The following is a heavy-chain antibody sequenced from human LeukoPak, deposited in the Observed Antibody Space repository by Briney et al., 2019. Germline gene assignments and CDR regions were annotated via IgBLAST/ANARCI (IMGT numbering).Heavy chain of an antibody. D-gene: IGHD3-3*01. Sequence: GGSLRLSCAASGFTFSSYEMNWVRQAPGKGLEWVSSISSSSSYIYYADSVKGRFTISRDNAKNSLYLQMNSLRAEDTAVYYCASRREDFWSGYYGEAYWGQGTLVTVSS. CDR3: ASRREDFWSGYYGEAY. CDR1: GFTFSSYE. J-gene: IGHJ4*02. CDR2: ISSSSSYI. V-gene: IGHV3-21*01.